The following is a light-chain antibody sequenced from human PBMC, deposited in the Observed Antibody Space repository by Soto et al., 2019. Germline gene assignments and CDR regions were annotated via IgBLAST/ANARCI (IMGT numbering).Light chain of an antibody. J-gene: IGLJ2*01. CDR1: SSDVGGYNY. CDR2: DVS. V-gene: IGLV2-14*03. CDR3: SSYSHISTVL. Sequence: QSALTQPASESGSPGQSITISCTGSSSDVGGYNYVSWYQQNPGRAPKLMIYDVSDRPSGVSNRFSGSKSGNTASLTISGLQPEDEADYYCSSYSHISTVLFSGGTKVTVL.